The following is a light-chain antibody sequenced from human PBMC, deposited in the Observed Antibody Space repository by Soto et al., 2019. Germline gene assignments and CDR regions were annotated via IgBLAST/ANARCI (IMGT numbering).Light chain of an antibody. V-gene: IGLV1-44*01. CDR2: SNS. Sequence: QSVLIQPPSASGTPGQRVTISCSGSNSNIGSNTANWYQQLPGTAPKLLIHSNSQRPSGVPDRFSGSKSGTSASLAISGLQSEDEADYYCAAWDDSLNGHVVFGGGTKLTVL. J-gene: IGLJ2*01. CDR3: AAWDDSLNGHVV. CDR1: NSNIGSNT.